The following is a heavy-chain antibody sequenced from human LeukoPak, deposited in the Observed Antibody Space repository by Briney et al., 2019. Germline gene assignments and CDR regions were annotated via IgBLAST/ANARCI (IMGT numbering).Heavy chain of an antibody. J-gene: IGHJ4*02. Sequence: GASVKVSCKASGGTFSSYAISWVRPAPGQGLEWMGRIIPILGIANYAQKFQGRVTITADKSTSTAYMELSSLRSEDTAVYYCASGPRLSIDYWGQGTLVTVSS. CDR1: GGTFSSYA. CDR2: IIPILGIA. CDR3: ASGPRLSIDY. V-gene: IGHV1-69*04. D-gene: IGHD3-16*02.